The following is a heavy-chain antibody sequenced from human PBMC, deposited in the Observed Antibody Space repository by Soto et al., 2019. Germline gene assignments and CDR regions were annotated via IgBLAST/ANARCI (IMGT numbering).Heavy chain of an antibody. D-gene: IGHD3-3*01. CDR3: ARDRVFILEGGSGWFDP. CDR1: GGSISSGGYY. J-gene: IGHJ5*02. Sequence: SETLSLTCTVSGGSISSGGYYWSWIRQHPGKGLEWIGYIYYSGSTYYNPSLKSRVTISVDTSKNQFSLKLSSVTAADTAVYYCARDRVFILEGGSGWFDPWGQGTLVTVSS. V-gene: IGHV4-31*03. CDR2: IYYSGST.